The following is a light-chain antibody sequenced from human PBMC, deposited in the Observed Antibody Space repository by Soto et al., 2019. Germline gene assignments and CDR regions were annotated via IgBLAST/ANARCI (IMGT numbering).Light chain of an antibody. V-gene: IGKV3-11*01. J-gene: IGKJ2*01. CDR1: QSICTY. CDR3: QQRSNWPPT. Sequence: EIVLTQSPATLSLSPGERATLFCRASQSICTYLAWYQQKSGQAPRLLIYDASNRATCIPARFSGGGSGTDFILTVSSLEPEDFAVYYCQQRSNWPPTFGQGTELEI. CDR2: DAS.